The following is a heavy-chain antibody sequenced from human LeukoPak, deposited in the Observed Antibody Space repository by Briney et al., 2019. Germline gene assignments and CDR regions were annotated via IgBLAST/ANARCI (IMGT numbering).Heavy chain of an antibody. CDR3: ARGRSGPIDY. CDR2: INHSGST. Sequence: SETLSLTCAVYGGSFSGYYWSWIRQPPGNGLEWIGEINHSGSTNYNPSLKSRVTISVDTSKNHFSLKLNSVTAADTAVYYCARGRSGPIDYWGQGTLVTVSS. J-gene: IGHJ4*02. D-gene: IGHD3-3*01. CDR1: GGSFSGYY. V-gene: IGHV4-34*01.